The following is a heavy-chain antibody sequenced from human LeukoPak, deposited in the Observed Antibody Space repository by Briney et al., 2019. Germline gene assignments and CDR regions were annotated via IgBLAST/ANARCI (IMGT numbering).Heavy chain of an antibody. D-gene: IGHD3-10*01. CDR3: ARLTYYYGSGSYHLWFDP. V-gene: IGHV4-59*01. Sequence: SETLSLTCTVSGGSISSYYWSWIRQPPGKGLEWIGYIYYSGSTNYNPSLKSRVTISVDTSKNQFSLKLSSVTAADTAVYYCARLTYYYGSGSYHLWFDPWGQGTLVTVSS. J-gene: IGHJ5*02. CDR1: GGSISSYY. CDR2: IYYSGST.